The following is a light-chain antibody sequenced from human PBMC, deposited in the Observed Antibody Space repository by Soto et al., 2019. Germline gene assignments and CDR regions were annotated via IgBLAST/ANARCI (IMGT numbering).Light chain of an antibody. J-gene: IGKJ5*01. Sequence: EIVLTQSPATLSLSPCEGAALSFSASQSVSSYLAWYQQKPGQAPRLLIYDASNRATGIPARFSGSGSGTDFTLTISSLEPEDFAVYYCQQRSNWPPDTFGQGTRLEIK. CDR3: QQRSNWPPDT. CDR2: DAS. CDR1: QSVSSY. V-gene: IGKV3-11*01.